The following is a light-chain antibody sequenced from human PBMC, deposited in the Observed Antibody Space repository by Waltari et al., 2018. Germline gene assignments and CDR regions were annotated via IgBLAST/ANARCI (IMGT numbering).Light chain of an antibody. J-gene: IGKJ1*01. Sequence: SCRASQSISVSLAWYQQKVGQPPRLLIYEASSRATGIPDRFSGSGSWTDFSLTISRLEPEDFAVYYCQKYGTLPSTFGQGTKVEIK. CDR1: QSISVS. V-gene: IGKV3-20*01. CDR3: QKYGTLPST. CDR2: EAS.